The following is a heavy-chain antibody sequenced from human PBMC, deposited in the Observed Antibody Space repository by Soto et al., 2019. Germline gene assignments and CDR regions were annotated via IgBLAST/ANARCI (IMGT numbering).Heavy chain of an antibody. CDR2: IYYSGST. V-gene: IGHV4-39*01. CDR1: GGSISSSSYY. J-gene: IGHJ4*02. D-gene: IGHD1-26*01. CDR3: ASQEGGGSGANFDY. Sequence: QLQLQESGPGLVKPSETLSLTCTVSGGSISSSSYYWGWIRQPPGKGLEWIGSIYYSGSTYYNPALKSRVTISVDTSKTQFSLKLSSVTAADTAVYYCASQEGGGSGANFDYWGQGTLVTVSS.